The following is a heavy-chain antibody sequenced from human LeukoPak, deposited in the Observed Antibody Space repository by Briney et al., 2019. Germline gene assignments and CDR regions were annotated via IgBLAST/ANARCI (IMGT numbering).Heavy chain of an antibody. CDR3: ARWRKTNWEKFDY. V-gene: IGHV1-46*01. D-gene: IGHD1-1*01. CDR1: GYTFTSYY. Sequence: GASVKVSFKASGYTFTSYYMQWVRQAPGHGLEWMGLINPSGGSTSYAQKFQGRVTMTRDTSTSTVYMELSSLRSDDTAVYCCARWRKTNWEKFDYWGQGTLVTVSS. CDR2: INPSGGST. J-gene: IGHJ4*02.